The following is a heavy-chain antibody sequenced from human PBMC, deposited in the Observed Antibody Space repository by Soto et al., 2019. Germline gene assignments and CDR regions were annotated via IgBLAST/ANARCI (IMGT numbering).Heavy chain of an antibody. J-gene: IGHJ1*01. V-gene: IGHV4-34*01. D-gene: IGHD6-6*01. CDR3: ASDAEYSSFTREFQH. CDR2: INHSGST. Sequence: SETLSLTCAVYGGSFSGYCWSWIRQPPGKGLEWIGEINHSGSTNYNPSLKSRVTISVDTSKNQFSLRLSSVTAADTAVYYCASDAEYSSFTREFQHWGQGTLVTVSS. CDR1: GGSFSGYC.